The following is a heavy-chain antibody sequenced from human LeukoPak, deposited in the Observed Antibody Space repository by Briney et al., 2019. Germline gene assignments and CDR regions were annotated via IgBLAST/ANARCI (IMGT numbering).Heavy chain of an antibody. CDR2: IHTSGST. Sequence: PSETLSLTCSVSGGSIRNYYWNWIRQSAGKGLELIGRIHTSGSTSYNPSLKSRVTMSIDASKNQFSLKLSSVTAADTAVYYCARERGYCTNGVCYDSGSWFDPWGQGTLVTVSS. J-gene: IGHJ5*02. V-gene: IGHV4-4*07. D-gene: IGHD2-8*01. CDR3: ARERGYCTNGVCYDSGSWFDP. CDR1: GGSIRNYY.